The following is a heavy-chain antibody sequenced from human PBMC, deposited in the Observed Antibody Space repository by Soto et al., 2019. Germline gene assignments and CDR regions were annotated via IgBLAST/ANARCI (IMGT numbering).Heavy chain of an antibody. CDR1: GGTFNRFH. D-gene: IGHD5-12*01. J-gene: IGHJ4*02. Sequence: SVKISTKASGGTFNRFHIRGVRQAPGQGLEWMGGIISIIGTPIYAQMFQGKVTITADDSTSTAYMELSSLRSEYTAVYYCATGGNGYNSFDYWGQGSLVTVSS. CDR2: IISIIGTP. CDR3: ATGGNGYNSFDY. V-gene: IGHV1-69*13.